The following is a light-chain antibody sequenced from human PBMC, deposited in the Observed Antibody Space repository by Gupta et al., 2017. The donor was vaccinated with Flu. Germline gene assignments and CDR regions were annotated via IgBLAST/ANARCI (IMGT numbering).Light chain of an antibody. CDR1: QSVSSSY. V-gene: IGKV3-20*01. Sequence: EIVLTQSPGTLSLSPGERATISCRASQSVSSSYLAWYQQKPGQAPRLFIYGASSRATGIPDRFSGSGSGTDFTLTISRLEPEDFAVYYCQQYGSSPYSFGQGTKLEIK. J-gene: IGKJ2*03. CDR3: QQYGSSPYS. CDR2: GAS.